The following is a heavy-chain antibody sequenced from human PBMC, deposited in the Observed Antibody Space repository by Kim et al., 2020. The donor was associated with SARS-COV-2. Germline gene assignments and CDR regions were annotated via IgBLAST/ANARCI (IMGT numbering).Heavy chain of an antibody. V-gene: IGHV3-30*18. CDR2: ISYDGSKT. CDR3: AKDQRYHAYLGVYDF. CDR1: GFTFSGYP. D-gene: IGHD3-3*01. Sequence: GGSLRLSCAASGFTFSGYPMHWVRQAPGKGLEWVALISYDGSKTYYGDSVKGRLIVSRDNSKNTLYLQMISLRPEDTAVYYCAKDQRYHAYLGVYDFWG. J-gene: IGHJ6*01.